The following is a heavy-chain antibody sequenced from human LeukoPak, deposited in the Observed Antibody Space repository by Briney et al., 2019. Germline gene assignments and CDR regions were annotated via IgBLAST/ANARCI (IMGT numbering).Heavy chain of an antibody. D-gene: IGHD3-3*01. CDR1: GSTFSSYS. CDR2: ISSSSSYI. CDR3: ATFTIFGVDKDFDY. J-gene: IGHJ4*02. Sequence: PGGSLRLSCAASGSTFSSYSMNWVRQAPGKGLEWVSSISSSSSYIYYADSVKGRFTISRDNAKNSLYLQMNSLRAEDTAVYYCATFTIFGVDKDFDYWGQGTLVTVSS. V-gene: IGHV3-21*01.